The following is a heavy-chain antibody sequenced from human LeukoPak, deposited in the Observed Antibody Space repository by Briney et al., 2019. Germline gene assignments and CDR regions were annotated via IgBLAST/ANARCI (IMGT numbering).Heavy chain of an antibody. CDR1: GGSISSYY. CDR3: ARTVTVATTRAPGHNDY. V-gene: IGHV4-59*01. Sequence: SETLSLTCTVSGGSISSYYWGWIRQPSGKGLEWIGYIYYSGSTNYNPSLKSRVTISVDTSKNQFSLKLSSVTAADTAVYYCARTVTVATTRAPGHNDYWGQGTLVTVSS. J-gene: IGHJ4*02. D-gene: IGHD4-23*01. CDR2: IYYSGST.